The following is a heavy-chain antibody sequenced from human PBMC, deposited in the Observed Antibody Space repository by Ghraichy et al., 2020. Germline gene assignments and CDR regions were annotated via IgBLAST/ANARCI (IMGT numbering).Heavy chain of an antibody. D-gene: IGHD3-16*01. J-gene: IGHJ5*02. CDR3: ANAQLGSRYGNNWFDP. Sequence: GGSLRLSCAASGFTFSTYAMSWVRQAPGKGLEWVSAISGSGGTTFYADSVKGRFTISRDNSKNTLSLQMNSLRAEDTAVYYCANAQLGSRYGNNWFDPWGQGTLVTVSS. CDR1: GFTFSTYA. CDR2: ISGSGGTT. V-gene: IGHV3-23*01.